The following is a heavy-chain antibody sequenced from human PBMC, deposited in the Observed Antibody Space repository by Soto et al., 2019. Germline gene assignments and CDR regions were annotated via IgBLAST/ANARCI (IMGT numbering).Heavy chain of an antibody. J-gene: IGHJ4*02. V-gene: IGHV3-48*03. CDR3: ARVHGDFDY. CDR2: ISNTGFTI. D-gene: IGHD2-8*01. Sequence: PGGSLRLSCAASGFPFSGYEMNWVRQAPGKGLEWVSYISNTGFTIYYADPVRGRFAISRDNAKNSLYLQMNSLGAGDTAVYYCARVHGDFDYWGKGRRFTVSS. CDR1: GFPFSGYE.